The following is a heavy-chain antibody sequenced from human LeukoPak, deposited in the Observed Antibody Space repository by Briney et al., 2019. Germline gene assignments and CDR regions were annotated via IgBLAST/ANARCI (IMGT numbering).Heavy chain of an antibody. CDR3: ARRSRYCSAGSCFFGS. D-gene: IGHD2-15*01. CDR2: INHSGST. J-gene: IGHJ4*02. Sequence: SETLSLTCAVYGGSFSGYYWSWIRQPPGKGLEWIGEINHSGSTNYNPSLKSRVTISIDTSKNQFSLKLSSVTAADTAVYYCARRSRYCSAGSCFFGSWGQGTLVTVSS. V-gene: IGHV4-34*01. CDR1: GGSFSGYY.